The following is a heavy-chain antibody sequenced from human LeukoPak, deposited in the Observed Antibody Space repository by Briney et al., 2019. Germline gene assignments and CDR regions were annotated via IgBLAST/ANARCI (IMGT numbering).Heavy chain of an antibody. V-gene: IGHV1-2*02. D-gene: IGHD4-11*01. Sequence: ASVKVSCKASGYTFTGYYMHWVRQAPGQGLEWMGWINPDSGGANYAQKFQGRVTMTRDTSISTGYMELSSLRSDDTAVYYCARSADYSNQHNDYWGQGTLVTVSS. CDR3: ARSADYSNQHNDY. J-gene: IGHJ4*02. CDR1: GYTFTGYY. CDR2: INPDSGGA.